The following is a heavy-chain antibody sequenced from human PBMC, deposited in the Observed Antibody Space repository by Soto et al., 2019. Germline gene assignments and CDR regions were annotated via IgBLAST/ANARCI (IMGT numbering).Heavy chain of an antibody. CDR2: IEHSGST. D-gene: IGHD1-1*01. V-gene: IGHV4-4*02. J-gene: IGHJ4*02. Sequence: QVQLQESGPGLVESAGTLSLTCAFSGGSFSSSIWWSWVRQPPGKRLEWIGEIEHSGSTNYNPSLKSRVTISVDKSKNQLSLNLSSETDEDTAVYYCARPHLIPDWNPFDYWGQGTLVTVSS. CDR1: GGSFSSSIW. CDR3: ARPHLIPDWNPFDY.